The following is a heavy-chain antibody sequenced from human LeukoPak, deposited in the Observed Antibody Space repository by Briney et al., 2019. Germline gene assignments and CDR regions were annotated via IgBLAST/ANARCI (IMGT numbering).Heavy chain of an antibody. CDR1: GYTFTGYY. CDR3: ARDLEGYHYGSGNYPQ. CDR2: INPNSGGT. D-gene: IGHD3-10*01. Sequence: ASVKVSCKASGYTFTGYYIHWLRQAPEQGLEWMGFINPNSGGTNYAQKFQGRVTTTRDTSISTAYMELSSLTSDDTAVYYCARDLEGYHYGSGNYPQWGQGTLITVSS. J-gene: IGHJ4*02. V-gene: IGHV1-2*02.